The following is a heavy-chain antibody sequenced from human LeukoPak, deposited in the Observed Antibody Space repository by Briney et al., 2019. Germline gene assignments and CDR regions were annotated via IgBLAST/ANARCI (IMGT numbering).Heavy chain of an antibody. CDR2: ISAYNGNT. Sequence: GASVKVSCKASGYTFTSYGISRVRQAPGQGLEWMGWISAYNGNTNYAQKLQGRVTMTTDTSTSTAYMELRSLRSDDTAVYYCARDPPYYDFWSGYPHFDYWGQGTLVTVSS. CDR1: GYTFTSYG. D-gene: IGHD3-3*01. V-gene: IGHV1-18*01. J-gene: IGHJ4*02. CDR3: ARDPPYYDFWSGYPHFDY.